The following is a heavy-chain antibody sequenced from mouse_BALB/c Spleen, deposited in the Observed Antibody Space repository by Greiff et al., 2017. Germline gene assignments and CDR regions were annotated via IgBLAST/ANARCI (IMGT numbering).Heavy chain of an antibody. V-gene: IGHV1-15*01. CDR3: TRKDRPSYWYFDV. J-gene: IGHJ1*01. CDR2: IDPETGGT. CDR1: GYTFTDYE. D-gene: IGHD2-10*02. Sequence: VQLQQSGAELVRPGASVTLSCKASGYTFTDYEMHWVKQTPVHGLEWIGAIDPETGGTAYNQKFKGKATLTADKSSSTAYMELRSLTSEDSAVYYCTRKDRPSYWYFDVWGAGTTVTVSS.